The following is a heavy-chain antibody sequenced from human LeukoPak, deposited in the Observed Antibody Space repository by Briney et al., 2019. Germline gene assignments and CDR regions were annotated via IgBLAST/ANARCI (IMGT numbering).Heavy chain of an antibody. J-gene: IGHJ4*02. CDR3: AKHRADFWSAYSY. CDR1: GFTFSSYA. V-gene: IGHV3-23*01. D-gene: IGHD3-3*01. CDR2: ISSSGGST. Sequence: GGSLRLSCAASGFTFSSYAMSWVRQAPGKGLEWVSAISSSGGSTYYADSVKGRFTISRDNSKNTLYLQMNSLRAEDTAVYYCAKHRADFWSAYSYWGQGTLVTVSS.